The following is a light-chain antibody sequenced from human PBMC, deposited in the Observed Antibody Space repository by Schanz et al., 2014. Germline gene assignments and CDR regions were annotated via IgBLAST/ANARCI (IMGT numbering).Light chain of an antibody. CDR1: GSDIGGYNF. V-gene: IGLV2-14*03. Sequence: QSVLFQPASVSGSPGQSITISCTGSGSDIGGYNFVSWYQQHPGKAPKVILYYVSDRPSGISYRFSGSKSGNTASLTISGLQAEDEADYYCSSYTTTTWRVFGGGTKLTVL. J-gene: IGLJ3*02. CDR2: YVS. CDR3: SSYTTTTWRV.